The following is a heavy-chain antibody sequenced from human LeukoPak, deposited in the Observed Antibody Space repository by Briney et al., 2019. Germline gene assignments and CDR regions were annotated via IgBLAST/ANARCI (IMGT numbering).Heavy chain of an antibody. V-gene: IGHV3-23*01. Sequence: PGGSLRLSCAASGFTFSSYAMSWVRQAPGKGLEWVSAISGSGGSTYYADSVKGRFTISRDNSKNTLYLQMNSLRAEDTAVYYCAQDFREGGYDIVTGYYGLAFFQHWGQGTLVTVSS. CDR3: AQDFREGGYDIVTGYYGLAFFQH. CDR2: ISGSGGST. D-gene: IGHD3-9*01. CDR1: GFTFSSYA. J-gene: IGHJ1*01.